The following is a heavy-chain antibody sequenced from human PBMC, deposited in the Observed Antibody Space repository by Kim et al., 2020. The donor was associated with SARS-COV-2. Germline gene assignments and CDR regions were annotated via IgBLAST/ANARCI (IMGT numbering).Heavy chain of an antibody. CDR2: INWHGGSP. Sequence: GGSLRLSCAAPGFTFDEYGMSWVRQAPGKGLEWVSGINWHGGSPGYADSVKGRFTISRDNAKNSLYLQMNSLRAEDTALYYCARYCGGDCYRAFDIWGQGTMVNVSS. J-gene: IGHJ3*02. CDR3: ARYCGGDCYRAFDI. CDR1: GFTFDEYG. V-gene: IGHV3-20*04. D-gene: IGHD2-21*02.